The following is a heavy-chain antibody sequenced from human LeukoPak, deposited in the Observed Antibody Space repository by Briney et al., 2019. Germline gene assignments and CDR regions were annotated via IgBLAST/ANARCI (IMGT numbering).Heavy chain of an antibody. Sequence: SETLSLTCAVYGGSFSGYYWSWIRQPPGKGLEWIGEINHSGSTNYNPSLKIRVTISVDTSKNQFSLKLSSVTAADTAVYYCARSWAFDIWGQGTMVTVSS. V-gene: IGHV4-34*01. CDR1: GGSFSGYY. CDR3: ARSWAFDI. CDR2: INHSGST. D-gene: IGHD3-10*01. J-gene: IGHJ3*02.